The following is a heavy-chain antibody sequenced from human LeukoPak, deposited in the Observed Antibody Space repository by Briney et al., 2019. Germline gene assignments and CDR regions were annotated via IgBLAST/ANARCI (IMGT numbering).Heavy chain of an antibody. J-gene: IGHJ4*02. D-gene: IGHD3-3*01. CDR1: GFTFSSYS. CDR3: ARDNFWSGYSPWYFDY. V-gene: IGHV3-21*01. Sequence: GGSLRLSCAASGFTFSSYSMNWVRQAPGKGLEWVSSISSSSSYIYYADSVKGRFTISRDNAKNSLYLQMNSLRAEDTAGYYFARDNFWSGYSPWYFDYWGQGTLVTVSS. CDR2: ISSSSSYI.